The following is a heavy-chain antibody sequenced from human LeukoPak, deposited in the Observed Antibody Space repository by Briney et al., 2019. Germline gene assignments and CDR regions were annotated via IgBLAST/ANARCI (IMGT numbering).Heavy chain of an antibody. D-gene: IGHD3-16*02. CDR2: IYYSGST. CDR3: ARVDYVWGSYPGWFDP. Sequence: SETLSLTCTVSGGSISSGDYYWSWIPQPPGTGLEWIGYIYYSGSTYYNPSLKSRVTISVDTSKNQFSLKLSSVTAADTAVYYCARVDYVWGSYPGWFDPWGQGTLVTVSS. J-gene: IGHJ5*02. V-gene: IGHV4-30-4*01. CDR1: GGSISSGDYY.